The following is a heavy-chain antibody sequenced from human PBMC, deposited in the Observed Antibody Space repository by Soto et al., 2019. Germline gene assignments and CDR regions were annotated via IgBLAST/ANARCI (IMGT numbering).Heavy chain of an antibody. Sequence: QVQLVQSGAEVERPGASVKVSCKASGYTFTSYDINWVRQATGQGLEWMGWMNPNSGNTGYAQKFQGRVTMTMNTSISTAYMELSSLRSEDTAVYYCARERGGRSSYRFDHWGQGTLVSVSS. V-gene: IGHV1-8*01. CDR3: ARERGGRSSYRFDH. CDR2: MNPNSGNT. CDR1: GYTFTSYD. D-gene: IGHD6-13*01. J-gene: IGHJ5*02.